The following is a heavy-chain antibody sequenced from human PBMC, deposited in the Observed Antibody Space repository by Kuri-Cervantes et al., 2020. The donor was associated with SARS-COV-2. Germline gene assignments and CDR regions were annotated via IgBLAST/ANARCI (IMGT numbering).Heavy chain of an antibody. V-gene: IGHV4-61*01. J-gene: IGHJ5*02. D-gene: IGHD3-3*01. CDR2: IYYTGTT. CDR1: GGSVSSGSFC. CDR3: ARTSPYDFWSGYFRGISVGIDP. Sequence: SETLSLTCSVSGGSVSSGSFCWTWIRQPPGKGLEWIGYIYYTGTTNYNPSLRSRVSISTDTSRNQFSLRLSSVTAADTAVYYCARTSPYDFWSGYFRGISVGIDPWGQGTLVTVSS.